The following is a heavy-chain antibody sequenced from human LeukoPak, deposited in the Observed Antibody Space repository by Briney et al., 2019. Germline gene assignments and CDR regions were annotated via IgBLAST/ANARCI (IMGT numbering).Heavy chain of an antibody. CDR3: ARVDYGDYVADY. CDR1: GYTFTSYD. CDR2: MNPNSGNT. V-gene: IGHV1-8*01. J-gene: IGHJ4*02. D-gene: IGHD4-17*01. Sequence: ASVTVSCKASGYTFTSYDINWVRQAPGQGLEWMGWMNPNSGNTDYAQKFQGRVTMTRNTSISTAYMELSSLRSEDTAVYYCARVDYGDYVADYWGQGTLVTVSS.